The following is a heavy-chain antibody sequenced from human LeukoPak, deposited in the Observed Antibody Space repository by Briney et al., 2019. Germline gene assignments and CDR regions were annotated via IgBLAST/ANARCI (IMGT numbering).Heavy chain of an antibody. Sequence: SETLSLTCSVSGGSITSHYWSCIRQPPGKGLECLGYIYYTGENRPIPSLRSRLTMSIDTSKNQVCLTLSFVPAADTAVYYCANSPPGDYGVGNWGQGILVTVSS. V-gene: IGHV4-59*04. D-gene: IGHD3-16*01. J-gene: IGHJ4*02. CDR3: ANSPPGDYGVGN. CDR2: IYYTGEN. CDR1: GGSITSHY.